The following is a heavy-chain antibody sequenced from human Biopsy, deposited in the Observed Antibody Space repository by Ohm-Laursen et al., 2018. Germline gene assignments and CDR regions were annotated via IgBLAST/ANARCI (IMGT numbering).Heavy chain of an antibody. D-gene: IGHD6-19*01. CDR3: ARVGSGWAPFDK. Sequence: GTLSLTCAVSGYSISSDYRWGWIRQAPGKTLEWLGNIFKDGNTHYNPPLRSRLIISIDTSKNQFFLMMTSVRGADPAVYFCARVGSGWAPFDKWGPGTLVTVSS. CDR1: GYSISSDYR. J-gene: IGHJ4*02. CDR2: IFKDGNT. V-gene: IGHV4-38-2*01.